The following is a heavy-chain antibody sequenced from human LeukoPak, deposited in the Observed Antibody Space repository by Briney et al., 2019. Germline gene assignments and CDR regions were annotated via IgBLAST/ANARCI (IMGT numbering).Heavy chain of an antibody. J-gene: IGHJ5*02. Sequence: SETLSLTCAVYGGSFSGYYWSWIRQPPGNGLEWIGEINHSGSTNYNPSLKSRVTISVDTSKNQFSLKLSSVTAADTAVYYCARGCFTWFDPWGQGTLVTVSS. CDR3: ARGCFTWFDP. CDR1: GGSFSGYY. CDR2: INHSGST. V-gene: IGHV4-34*01.